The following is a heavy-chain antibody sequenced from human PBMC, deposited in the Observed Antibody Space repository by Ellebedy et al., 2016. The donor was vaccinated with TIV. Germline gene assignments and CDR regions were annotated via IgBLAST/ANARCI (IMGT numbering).Heavy chain of an antibody. Sequence: MPSETLSLTCTVSGDSISSYYWSWIRQPPGKGLEWIGYIYYSGSTNYYPSLKSRVTISIDTSRNQFSLKLSSVTAADTAVYYCARVGAGGIAAAGTTDPAFRHFDYWGQGTLVTVSS. D-gene: IGHD6-13*01. CDR1: GDSISSYY. V-gene: IGHV4-59*01. CDR3: ARVGAGGIAAAGTTDPAFRHFDY. CDR2: IYYSGST. J-gene: IGHJ4*02.